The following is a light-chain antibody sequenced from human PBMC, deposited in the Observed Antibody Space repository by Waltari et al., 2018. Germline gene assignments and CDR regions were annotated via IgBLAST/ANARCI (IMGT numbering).Light chain of an antibody. J-gene: IGLJ2*01. Sequence: QSALTQPASVSGSPGQSITISCTGTSTDIGGYNYVSWYQQHPGGAPKLMIYEVTYRPSGVSSRFSGSKSGNTASLIISGLQAEDEADYYCSSYTALSIRIFGGGTKVTVL. CDR1: STDIGGYNY. CDR3: SSYTALSIRI. V-gene: IGLV2-14*01. CDR2: EVT.